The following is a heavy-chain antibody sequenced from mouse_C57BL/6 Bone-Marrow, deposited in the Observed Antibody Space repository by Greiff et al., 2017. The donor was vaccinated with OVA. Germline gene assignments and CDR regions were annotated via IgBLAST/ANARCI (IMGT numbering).Heavy chain of an antibody. CDR3: ARRPSAWFAY. V-gene: IGHV5-4*03. CDR1: GFTFSSYA. CDR2: ISDGGSYT. D-gene: IGHD6-1*01. J-gene: IGHJ3*01. Sequence: EVHLVESGGGLVKPGGSLKLSCAASGFTFSSYAMSWVRQTPEKRLEWVATISDGGSYTYYPDNVKGRFTISRDNAKNNLYLQMSHLKSEDTAMYYCARRPSAWFAYWGQGTLVTVSA.